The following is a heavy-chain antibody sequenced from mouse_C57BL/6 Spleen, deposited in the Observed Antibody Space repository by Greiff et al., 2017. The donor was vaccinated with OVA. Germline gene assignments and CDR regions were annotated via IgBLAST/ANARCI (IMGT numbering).Heavy chain of an antibody. CDR2: IYPGSGST. D-gene: IGHD2-3*01. J-gene: IGHJ3*01. V-gene: IGHV1-55*01. CDR1: GYTFTSYW. Sequence: VQLQQPGAELVKPGASVKMSCKASGYTFTSYWITWVKQRPGQGLEWIGDIYPGSGSTNYNEKFKSKATLTVDTSSSTAYMQLSSLTSEDSAVYYCARGRVYDGYYLFAYWGQGTLVTVSA. CDR3: ARGRVYDGYYLFAY.